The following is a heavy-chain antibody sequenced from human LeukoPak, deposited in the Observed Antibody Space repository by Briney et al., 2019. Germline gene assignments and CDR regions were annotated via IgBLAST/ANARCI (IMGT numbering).Heavy chain of an antibody. CDR1: GYTFTSYY. Sequence: ASVKASCKASGYTFTSYYMHWVRQAPGQGLEWMGIINPSGGSTTYAQKFQGRVTMTRDMSTSTVYMELSSLRSEDTAVYYCAKGIVGARYWGQGTLVTVSS. V-gene: IGHV1-46*01. J-gene: IGHJ4*02. CDR3: AKGIVGARY. CDR2: INPSGGST. D-gene: IGHD1-26*01.